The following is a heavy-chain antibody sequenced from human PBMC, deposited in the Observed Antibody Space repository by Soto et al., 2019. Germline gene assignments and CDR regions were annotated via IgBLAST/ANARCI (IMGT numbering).Heavy chain of an antibody. Sequence: PSETLSLTCTVSGGSISSYYWSWIRQPPGKGLEWIGYIYYSGSTNYNPSLKSRVTISVDTSKNQFSLKLSSVTAADTAVYYCARDRGDYDFDYWGQGTLVTVSS. CDR2: IYYSGST. V-gene: IGHV4-59*01. CDR1: GGSISSYY. D-gene: IGHD4-17*01. CDR3: ARDRGDYDFDY. J-gene: IGHJ4*02.